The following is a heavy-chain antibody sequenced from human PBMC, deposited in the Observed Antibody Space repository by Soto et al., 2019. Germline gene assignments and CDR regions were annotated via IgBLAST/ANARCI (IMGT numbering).Heavy chain of an antibody. CDR1: GGSVSSGSYY. J-gene: IGHJ4*02. V-gene: IGHV4-61*01. CDR2: IYYSGST. Sequence: SETLSLTCTVSGGSVSSGSYYWSWIRQPPGKGLEWIGYIYYSGSTNYNPSLKSRVTISVDTSKNQFSLKLSSVTAADTAVYYCARILDSSGWPDYWGQGTLVTVSS. D-gene: IGHD6-19*01. CDR3: ARILDSSGWPDY.